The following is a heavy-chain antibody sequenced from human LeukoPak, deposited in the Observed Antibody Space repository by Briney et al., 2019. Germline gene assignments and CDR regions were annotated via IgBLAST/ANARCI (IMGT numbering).Heavy chain of an antibody. J-gene: IGHJ4*02. CDR2: ISSSGSTI. D-gene: IGHD3-9*01. CDR1: GFTFSSYS. V-gene: IGHV3-48*04. Sequence: PGGSLRLSCAASGFTFSSYSMNWVRQAPGKGLEWVSYISSSGSTIYYADSVKGRFTISRDNAKNSLYLQMNSLRAEDTAVYYCARGDYDILTGYDYWGQGTLVTVSS. CDR3: ARGDYDILTGYDY.